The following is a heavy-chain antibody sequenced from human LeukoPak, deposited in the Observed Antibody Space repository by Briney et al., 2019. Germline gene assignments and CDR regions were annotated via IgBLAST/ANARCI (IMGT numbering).Heavy chain of an antibody. D-gene: IGHD3-3*01. CDR3: AKALDFWSGAYGGGNPHPDRFDY. Sequence: SVKVSCKASGGTFSSYAISWVRQAPGQGLEWMGRIIPILGIANYAQRFQGRVTITADKSTSTAYMELSSLRSEDTAVYYCAKALDFWSGAYGGGNPHPDRFDYWGQGTLVTVSS. V-gene: IGHV1-69*04. CDR1: GGTFSSYA. J-gene: IGHJ4*02. CDR2: IIPILGIA.